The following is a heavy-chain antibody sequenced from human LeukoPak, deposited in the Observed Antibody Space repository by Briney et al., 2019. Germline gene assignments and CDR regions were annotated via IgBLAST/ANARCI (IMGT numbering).Heavy chain of an antibody. CDR1: GGSISSYY. V-gene: IGHV4-59*01. CDR2: IYYSGST. D-gene: IGHD4-17*01. Sequence: SETLSLTCTVSGGSISSYYWSWIRQPPGKGLEWIGYIYYSGSTYYNPSLKSRVTISVDTSKNQFSLKLSSVTAADTAVYYCARGHTVTALWGQGTLVTVSS. CDR3: ARGHTVTAL. J-gene: IGHJ4*02.